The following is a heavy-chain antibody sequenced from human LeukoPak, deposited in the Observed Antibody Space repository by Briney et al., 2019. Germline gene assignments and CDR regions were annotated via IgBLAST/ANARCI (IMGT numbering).Heavy chain of an antibody. CDR2: INTRGST. CDR1: GGSFSGYY. CDR3: ARRRLGYYFDY. J-gene: IGHJ4*02. D-gene: IGHD5-24*01. Sequence: MPSETLSLSCGVYGGSFSGYYWSWIRQPPGKGLEWIGEINTRGSTNYNPSLKSRVTLSADTSKNQFSLTLNSVTAADTAVYYCARRRLGYYFDYWGQGTLVTVSS. V-gene: IGHV4-34*01.